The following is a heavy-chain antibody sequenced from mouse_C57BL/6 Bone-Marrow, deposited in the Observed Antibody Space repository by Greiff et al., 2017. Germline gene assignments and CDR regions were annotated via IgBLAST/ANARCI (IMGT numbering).Heavy chain of an antibody. D-gene: IGHD4-1*01. V-gene: IGHV1-15*01. CDR2: IDPETGGT. J-gene: IGHJ2*01. Sequence: VQLQQSGAELVRPGASVTLSCKASGYTFTDYEMHWVKQTPVHGLEWIGAIDPETGGTAYNQKFKGKAILTADKSSSTAYMELRSLTSEDSAVYYCTRSGGWDDFDYWGQGTTLTVSS. CDR1: GYTFTDYE. CDR3: TRSGGWDDFDY.